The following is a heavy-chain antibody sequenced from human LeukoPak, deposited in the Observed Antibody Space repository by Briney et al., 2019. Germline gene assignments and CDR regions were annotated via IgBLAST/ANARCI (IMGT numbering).Heavy chain of an antibody. D-gene: IGHD3-3*01. CDR1: GYTFTSYG. V-gene: IGHV1-69*13. CDR2: IIPIFGTA. CDR3: ARGGGVTHFDY. J-gene: IGHJ4*02. Sequence: LVKVSCKASGYTFTSYGISWVRQAPGQGLEWMGGIIPIFGTANYAQKFQGRVTITADESTSTAYMELSSLRSEDTAVYYCARGGGVTHFDYWGQGTLVTVSS.